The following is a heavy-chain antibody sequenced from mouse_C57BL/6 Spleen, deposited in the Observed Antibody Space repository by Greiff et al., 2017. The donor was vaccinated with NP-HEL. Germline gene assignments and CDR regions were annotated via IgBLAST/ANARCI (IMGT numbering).Heavy chain of an antibody. Sequence: VKLMESGPGLVQPSQSLSITCTVSGFSLTSYGVHWVRQSPGKGLEWLGVIWRGGSTDYNAAFMSRLSITKDNSKSQVFFKMNSLQADDTAIYYCAKGNYYGDYYAMDYWGQGTSVTVSS. D-gene: IGHD1-2*01. V-gene: IGHV2-5*01. CDR2: IWRGGST. CDR3: AKGNYYGDYYAMDY. J-gene: IGHJ4*01. CDR1: GFSLTSYG.